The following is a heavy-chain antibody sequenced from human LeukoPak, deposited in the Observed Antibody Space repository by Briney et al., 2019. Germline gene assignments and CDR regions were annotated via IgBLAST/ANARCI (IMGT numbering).Heavy chain of an antibody. CDR3: ARGAPLLQFDRYYFDY. CDR1: GGTFSSYA. D-gene: IGHD5-24*01. J-gene: IGHJ4*02. Sequence: SVKVSCKASGGTFSSYAISWVRQAPGQGLEWMGGIIPIFGTANYAQKFQGRVTITADESTSTAYMELSSLRFEDTAVYYCARGAPLLQFDRYYFDYWGQGTLVTVSS. V-gene: IGHV1-69*13. CDR2: IIPIFGTA.